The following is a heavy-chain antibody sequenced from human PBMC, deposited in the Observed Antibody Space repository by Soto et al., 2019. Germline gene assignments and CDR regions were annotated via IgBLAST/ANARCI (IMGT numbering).Heavy chain of an antibody. V-gene: IGHV4-30-2*01. CDR2: IYYSGTT. CDR3: ARGHYYYGMDV. Sequence: LSLTCTVSNGSVSSGTYSWSWVRQPPGKGLEWIGYIYYSGTTYYTPSLKSRLTMSMDRANDHFSLNLTSVTAADTAVYFCARGHYYYGMDVWGQGITVTVSS. J-gene: IGHJ6*02. CDR1: NGSVSSGTYS.